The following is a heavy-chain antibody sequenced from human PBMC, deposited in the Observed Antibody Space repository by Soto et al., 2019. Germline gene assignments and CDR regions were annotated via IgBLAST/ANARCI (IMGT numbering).Heavy chain of an antibody. V-gene: IGHV4-30-2*01. CDR2: IYYSGTT. CDR3: ARGHYYYGMDV. Sequence: LSLTCTVSNGSVSSGTYSWSWVRQPPGKGLEWIGYIYYSGTTYYTPSLKSRLTMSMDRANDHFSLNLTSVTAADTAVYFCARGHYYYGMDVWGQGITVTVSS. J-gene: IGHJ6*02. CDR1: NGSVSSGTYS.